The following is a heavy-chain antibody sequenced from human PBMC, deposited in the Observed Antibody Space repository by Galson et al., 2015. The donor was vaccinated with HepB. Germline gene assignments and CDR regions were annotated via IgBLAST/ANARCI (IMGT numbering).Heavy chain of an antibody. CDR3: ARDGDYYDSRGYYAY. V-gene: IGHV3-33*01. CDR1: GFTFRSYG. CDR2: IWYDGTNK. D-gene: IGHD3-22*01. Sequence: LRLSCAASGFTFRSYGMHWVRQAPGKGLEWVAVIWYDGTNKYYPDPVKGRFTISSDNSKNTLYLQMNSLRAEDTAVYYCARDGDYYDSRGYYAYWGQGTLVTVSS. J-gene: IGHJ4*02.